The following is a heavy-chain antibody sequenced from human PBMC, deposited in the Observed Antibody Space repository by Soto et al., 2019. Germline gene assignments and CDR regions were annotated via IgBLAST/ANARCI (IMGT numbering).Heavy chain of an antibody. CDR1: GGSISSYY. Sequence: SETLSLTCTVSGGSISSYYWSWIRQPPGKGLEWIGYIYYSGSTNYNPSLKSRVTISVDTSKNQFSLKLSSVTAADTAVYYCARIYDILTGYYFDYWGQGTLVTVSS. J-gene: IGHJ4*02. CDR3: ARIYDILTGYYFDY. D-gene: IGHD3-9*01. V-gene: IGHV4-59*08. CDR2: IYYSGST.